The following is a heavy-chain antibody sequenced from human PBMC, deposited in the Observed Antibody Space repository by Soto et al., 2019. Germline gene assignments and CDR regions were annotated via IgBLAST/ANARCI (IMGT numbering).Heavy chain of an antibody. CDR2: INAGNGNT. CDR1: GYTFTSYA. V-gene: IGHV1-3*01. D-gene: IGHD2-15*01. Sequence: ASVKVSCKASGYTFTSYAMHWVRQAPGQRLEWMGWINAGNGNTKYSQKFQGRVTITRDTSASTAYMELSSLRSEDTAVYYCASTPGCSGGSCYSPWYYYGMDVWGQGTTVTVSS. CDR3: ASTPGCSGGSCYSPWYYYGMDV. J-gene: IGHJ6*02.